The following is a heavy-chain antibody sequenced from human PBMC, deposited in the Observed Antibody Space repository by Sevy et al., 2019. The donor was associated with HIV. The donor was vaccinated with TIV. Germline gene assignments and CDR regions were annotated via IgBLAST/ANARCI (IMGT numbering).Heavy chain of an antibody. CDR1: GFTFSTYA. V-gene: IGHV3-23*01. Sequence: GGSLRLSCAASGFTFSTYAMNWVRQAPGKGLEWVSSISNNGATTYYTDSVKDRFTIPRDNSKNIVYLQMNSLRTEETAVYYCANREDYSCPLDLWGQGTLVTVSS. CDR3: ANREDYSCPLDL. CDR2: ISNNGATT. J-gene: IGHJ5*02. D-gene: IGHD2-15*01.